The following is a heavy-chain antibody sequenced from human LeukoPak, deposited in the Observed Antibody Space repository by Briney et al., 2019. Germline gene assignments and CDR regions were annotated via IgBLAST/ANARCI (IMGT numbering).Heavy chain of an antibody. D-gene: IGHD2-21*01. CDR2: IRSYSSYI. Sequence: GGSLTLSCAASGFTFSSYSMNWVRQAPGKGLEWVTTIRSYSSYIHYADSVKGRFIISRDDAKKSMYLQMNSLRVEDTAVYFCARYSEVYYYVDVWGTGTTVTVSS. CDR1: GFTFSSYS. CDR3: ARYSEVYYYVDV. V-gene: IGHV3-21*01. J-gene: IGHJ6*03.